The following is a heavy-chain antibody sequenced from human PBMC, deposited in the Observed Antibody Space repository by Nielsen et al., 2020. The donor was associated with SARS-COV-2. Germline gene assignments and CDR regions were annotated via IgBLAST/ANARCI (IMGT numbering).Heavy chain of an antibody. CDR1: GFTFDDYA. Sequence: GGSLRLSCAASGFTFDDYAMSWIRQAPGKGLEWVSYISSSGSTIYYADSVKGRFTISRDNAKNSLYLQMNSLRAEDTAVYYCARVYSSGPYDAFDIWGQGTMVTVSS. D-gene: IGHD6-19*01. CDR2: ISSSGSTI. V-gene: IGHV3-11*04. J-gene: IGHJ3*02. CDR3: ARVYSSGPYDAFDI.